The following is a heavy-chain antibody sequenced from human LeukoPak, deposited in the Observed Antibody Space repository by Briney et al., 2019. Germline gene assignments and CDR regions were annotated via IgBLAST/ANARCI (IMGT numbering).Heavy chain of an antibody. CDR2: IWYDGSNK. Sequence: PGGSLRLSCAAGGFTLSRYGMQWVRQATGKGLEWGGGIWYDGSNKSYADSVKGRFTISRANSKNTLYLQMHTLRAEDTAAYYCAKGLVLAPVIVGIDYWGQGTLVTVSS. D-gene: IGHD1-26*01. J-gene: IGHJ4*02. CDR1: GFTLSRYG. V-gene: IGHV3-33*06. CDR3: AKGLVLAPVIVGIDY.